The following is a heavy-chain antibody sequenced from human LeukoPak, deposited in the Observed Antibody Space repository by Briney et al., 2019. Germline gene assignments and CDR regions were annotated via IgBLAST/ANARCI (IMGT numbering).Heavy chain of an antibody. J-gene: IGHJ4*02. CDR1: GGSITTTDFD. Sequence: PSETLSLTCAVSGGSITTTDFDWAWIRQPPGQGFEWIVTISFSGKAYSYPSLMSQVTISVDTSKNQFSLDVTSVTAADTGLFYCARFKGGTGFDYWGGGILVIVS. D-gene: IGHD1-26*01. V-gene: IGHV4-39*01. CDR3: ARFKGGTGFDY. CDR2: ISFSGKA.